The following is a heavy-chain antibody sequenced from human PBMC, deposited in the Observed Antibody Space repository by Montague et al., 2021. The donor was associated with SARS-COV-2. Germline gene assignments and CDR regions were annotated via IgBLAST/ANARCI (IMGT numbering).Heavy chain of an antibody. J-gene: IGHJ6*02. CDR2: IYYSGSP. Sequence: SETLSLTCTVSGGSISSSSYYWGWIRQPPGKGLEWIGSIYYSGSPYYNPSLKSRVTISVDTSKNQFSLKLGSVTAADTAVCYCARVGRQPLVRSSGMDVWGQGTTVTVSS. D-gene: IGHD6-13*01. CDR1: GGSISSSSYY. V-gene: IGHV4-39*07. CDR3: ARVGRQPLVRSSGMDV.